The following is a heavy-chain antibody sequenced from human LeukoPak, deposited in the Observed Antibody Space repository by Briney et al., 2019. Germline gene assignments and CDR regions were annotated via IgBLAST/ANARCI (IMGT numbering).Heavy chain of an antibody. V-gene: IGHV3-30*03. D-gene: IGHD3-10*01. Sequence: GGSLRLSCAASGFTFTSYSMNWVRQAPGKGLEWVAVISYDGSNKYYADSVKGRFTISRDNSKNTLYLQMNSLRAEDTAVYYCASEGMDVWGQGTTVTVSS. J-gene: IGHJ6*02. CDR2: ISYDGSNK. CDR1: GFTFTSYS. CDR3: ASEGMDV.